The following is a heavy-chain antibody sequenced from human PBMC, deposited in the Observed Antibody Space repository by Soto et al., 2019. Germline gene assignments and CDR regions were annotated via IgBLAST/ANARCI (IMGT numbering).Heavy chain of an antibody. CDR2: IIPIFGTA. CDR3: ARCPDCSGQSCDVWGCFDY. CDR1: GGTFTSYA. D-gene: IGHD2-15*01. V-gene: IGHV1-69*05. J-gene: IGHJ4*02. Sequence: ASVKVSCKASGGTFTSYAISWVRQAPGQGLEWMGGIIPIFGTANYAQKFQGRVTITTDTSTSTAYMELSSLRSEDTAVYYCARCPDCSGQSCDVWGCFDYWGQGTLVTVSS.